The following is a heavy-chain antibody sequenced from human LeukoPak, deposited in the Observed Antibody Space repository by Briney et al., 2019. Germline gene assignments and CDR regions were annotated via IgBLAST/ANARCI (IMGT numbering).Heavy chain of an antibody. V-gene: IGHV4-39*07. CDR1: GGSISSSSYY. D-gene: IGHD3-3*01. Sequence: PSETLSLTCTVSGGSISSSSYYWGWIRQPPGTGLEWIGSIYYSGSTYYNPSLKSRVTISVDTSKNQFSLKLSSVTAADTAVYYCARGGYDFWSGYHYYYYYMDVWGKGTTVTVSS. J-gene: IGHJ6*03. CDR3: ARGGYDFWSGYHYYYYYMDV. CDR2: IYYSGST.